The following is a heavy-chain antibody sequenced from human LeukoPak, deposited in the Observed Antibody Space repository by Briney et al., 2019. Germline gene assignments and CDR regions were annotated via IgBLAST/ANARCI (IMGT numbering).Heavy chain of an antibody. Sequence: GGSLRLSCAASGFTFSSYAMHWVRQAPGKGLEWVAVTSYGGSNQHYADSVKGRFTLSRDNSKKTVYLQMTSLRPEDTAVYYCAREWRVVAATSAAFDIWGQGTMVTVSS. CDR1: GFTFSSYA. D-gene: IGHD2-15*01. V-gene: IGHV3-30-3*01. CDR3: AREWRVVAATSAAFDI. J-gene: IGHJ3*02. CDR2: TSYGGSNQ.